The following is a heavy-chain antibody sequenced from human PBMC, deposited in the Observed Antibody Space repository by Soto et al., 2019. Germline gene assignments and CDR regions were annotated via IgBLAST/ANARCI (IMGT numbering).Heavy chain of an antibody. CDR2: TYYRSKWYN. Sequence: QTLSLTCAISGDSVSSNSAAWNWIRQSPSRGLEWLGRTYYRSKWYNGYAVSVKSRITINPDTSKNQFSLQLSSVTPEDTAVYYCARVQTQQHQRPHYYYYYGMDVWGQGTTVHRLL. J-gene: IGHJ6*02. CDR1: GDSVSSNSAA. CDR3: ARVQTQQHQRPHYYYYYGMDV. V-gene: IGHV6-1*01. D-gene: IGHD6-13*01.